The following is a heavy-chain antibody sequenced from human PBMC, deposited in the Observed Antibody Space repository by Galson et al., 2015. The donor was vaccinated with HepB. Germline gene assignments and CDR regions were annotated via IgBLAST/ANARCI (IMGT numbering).Heavy chain of an antibody. V-gene: IGHV3-48*02. J-gene: IGHJ5*02. CDR2: IRSDSGVT. CDR1: GFTFGRHS. D-gene: IGHD3-10*01. CDR3: ARGLGSASYSDHRFDP. Sequence: SLRLSCAASGFTFGRHSMNWVRQAPGKGLEWISCIRSDSGVTKYPDSVKGRFTISRDNARNSRYLQMNSLRDEDTAVYYCARGLGSASYSDHRFDPWGQGTLVTVSS.